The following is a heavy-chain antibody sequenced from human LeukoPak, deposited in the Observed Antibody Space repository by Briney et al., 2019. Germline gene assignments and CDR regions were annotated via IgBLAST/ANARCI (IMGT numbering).Heavy chain of an antibody. Sequence: GGSLRLSCAASGFTSSSYWMSWVRQAPGKGLEWVANIKQDGSEKYYVDSVKGRFTISRDNAENSLFLQMNSLRAEDTAVYYCARRFCSITSCYKYFDSWGQGTLVTVSS. V-gene: IGHV3-7*01. J-gene: IGHJ4*02. CDR1: GFTSSSYW. CDR3: ARRFCSITSCYKYFDS. CDR2: IKQDGSEK. D-gene: IGHD2-2*02.